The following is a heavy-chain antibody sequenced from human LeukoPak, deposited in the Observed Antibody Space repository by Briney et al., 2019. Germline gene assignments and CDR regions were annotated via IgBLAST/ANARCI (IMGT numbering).Heavy chain of an antibody. D-gene: IGHD3-10*01. CDR3: ARGYGLGSKSWFDP. CDR2: IYYSGST. V-gene: IGHV4-61*01. CDR1: GGSVSSGSYY. J-gene: IGHJ5*02. Sequence: KTSETLSLTCTVSGGSVSSGSYYWSRIRQPPGKGLEWIGYIYYSGSTNYNPSLKSRVTISVDTSKNQFSLKLSSVTAADTAVYYCARGYGLGSKSWFDPWGQGTLVTVSS.